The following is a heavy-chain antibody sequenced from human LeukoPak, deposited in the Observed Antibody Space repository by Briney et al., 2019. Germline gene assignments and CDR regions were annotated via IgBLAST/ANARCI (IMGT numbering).Heavy chain of an antibody. J-gene: IGHJ4*02. CDR2: IYYSGST. CDR1: GGSISTSSYY. Sequence: SETLSLTCTVSGGSISTSSYYWGWIRQPPGKGLEWIGSIYYSGSTYYNPSLKSRVTISVDTSKNQFSLKLSSVTAADTAVYYCARLGRLYSSSPGLIDYWGQGALVTVSS. CDR3: ARLGRLYSSSPGLIDY. V-gene: IGHV4-39*01. D-gene: IGHD6-6*01.